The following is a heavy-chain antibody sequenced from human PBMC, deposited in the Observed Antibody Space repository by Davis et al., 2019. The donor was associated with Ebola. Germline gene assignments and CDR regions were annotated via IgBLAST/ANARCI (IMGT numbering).Heavy chain of an antibody. Sequence: PGGSLRLSCAVSGDSITNSNWWSWVRQPPEKGLEWIGEIYRSGGTSYNPSLKTGVTILVDKSKNEFSLSLTSVSAADTAVYYCARGTRLGSYYQWGQGILVTVSS. CDR2: IYRSGGT. J-gene: IGHJ4*02. V-gene: IGHV4-4*02. CDR1: GDSITNSNW. CDR3: ARGTRLGSYYQ. D-gene: IGHD1-26*01.